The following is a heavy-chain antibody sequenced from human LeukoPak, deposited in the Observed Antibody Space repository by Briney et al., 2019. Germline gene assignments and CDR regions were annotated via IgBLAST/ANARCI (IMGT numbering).Heavy chain of an antibody. CDR3: ARAGSLEYSSGWSADAFDI. CDR1: GYTFTGYY. J-gene: IGHJ3*02. Sequence: ASVKVSCKASGYTFTGYYMHWVRQAPGQGLEWMGWINPNSGGTNYAQKFQGRVTMTRDTSISTAYMELSRLRSDDTAVYYCARAGSLEYSSGWSADAFDIWGQGTMVTVSS. D-gene: IGHD6-19*01. CDR2: INPNSGGT. V-gene: IGHV1-2*02.